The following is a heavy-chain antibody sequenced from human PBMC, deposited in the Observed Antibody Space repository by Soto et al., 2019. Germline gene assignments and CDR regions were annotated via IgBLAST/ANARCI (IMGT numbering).Heavy chain of an antibody. J-gene: IGHJ4*02. CDR2: ISYDGSNK. CDR1: GFTFSSYG. V-gene: IGHV3-30*18. CDR3: AKDPNEYYDFWSGYYADY. Sequence: QVQLVESGGGVVQPGRSLRLSCAASGFTFSSYGMHWVRQAPGTGLEWVAVISYDGSNKYYADSVKGRFTISRDNSKNTLYLQMNSLRAEDTAVYYCAKDPNEYYDFWSGYYADYWGQGTLVTVSS. D-gene: IGHD3-3*01.